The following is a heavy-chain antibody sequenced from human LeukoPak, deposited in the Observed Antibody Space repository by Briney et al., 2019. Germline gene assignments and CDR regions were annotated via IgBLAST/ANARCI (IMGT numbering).Heavy chain of an antibody. CDR1: GFTFSGSG. CDR3: TTEPDSSGWYGDS. CDR2: IKSKGGGGTV. V-gene: IGHV3-15*07. D-gene: IGHD6-19*01. Sequence: GGSLRLSCATSGFTFSGSGVHWVRQASGKGLEWVGRIKSKGGGGTVDHAAPVKGRFIISRDDSENTVFLQMNNLKTEDTAVYYCTTEPDSSGWYGDSWGQGTLVAVSP. J-gene: IGHJ5*01.